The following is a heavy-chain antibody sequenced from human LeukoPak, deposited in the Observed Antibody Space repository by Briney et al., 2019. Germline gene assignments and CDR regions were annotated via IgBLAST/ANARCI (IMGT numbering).Heavy chain of an antibody. Sequence: ASVKVSCKASGYTFAGYYIHWVRRAPGQGLEWLGWINPEKGDTKSAQKFRDRVIMTTDTSLTTAYMEVINLSSDDTAVYYCTRCSWDCSSGDCYSNMNFDYWGQGSLVTVSS. CDR2: INPEKGDT. CDR1: GYTFAGYY. V-gene: IGHV1-2*02. J-gene: IGHJ4*02. CDR3: TRCSWDCSSGDCYSNMNFDY. D-gene: IGHD2-21*01.